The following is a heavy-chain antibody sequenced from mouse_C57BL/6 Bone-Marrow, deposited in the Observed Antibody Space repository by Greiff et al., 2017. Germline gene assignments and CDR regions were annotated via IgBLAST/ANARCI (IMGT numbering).Heavy chain of an antibody. V-gene: IGHV1-52*01. CDR2: IDPSDSET. CDR1: GYTFTSYW. CDR3: ARNYDGYPWFAY. D-gene: IGHD2-3*01. Sequence: QVQLQQPGAELVRPGSSVKLSCKASGYTFTSYWMHWVKQRPIQGLEWIGNIDPSDSETHYNQKFKDKATLTVDKSSSTAYMQLSSRTSEDSAVYYCARNYDGYPWFAYWGQGTLVTVSA. J-gene: IGHJ3*01.